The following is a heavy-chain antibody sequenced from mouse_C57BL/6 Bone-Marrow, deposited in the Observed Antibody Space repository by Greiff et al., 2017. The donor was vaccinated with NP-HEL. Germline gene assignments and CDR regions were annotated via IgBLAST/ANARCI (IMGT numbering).Heavy chain of an antibody. D-gene: IGHD2-5*01. V-gene: IGHV1-53*01. CDR1: GYTFTSYW. CDR2: INPSNGGT. CDR3: TLYYSNHGAMDY. Sequence: QVQLQQPGTELVKPGASVKLSCKASGYTFTSYWMHWVKQRPGQGLEWIGNINPSNGGTNYNEKFKSKATITADTSSNTAYLQLSSLTSEDTAVYYCTLYYSNHGAMDYWGQGTSVTVSS. J-gene: IGHJ4*01.